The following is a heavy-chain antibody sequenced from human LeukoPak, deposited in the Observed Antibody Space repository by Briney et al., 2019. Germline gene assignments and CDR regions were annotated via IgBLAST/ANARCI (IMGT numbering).Heavy chain of an antibody. Sequence: GGSLRLSCAASGFTFSDYYMSWIRQAPGKGLEWVSYISSSGSTIYYADSVKGRFTISRDNAKNSLYLQMNSLRAEDTAVYYCARFLIYDYVWGSYHYYGMDVWGRGTTVTVSS. V-gene: IGHV3-11*04. D-gene: IGHD3-16*02. CDR3: ARFLIYDYVWGSYHYYGMDV. J-gene: IGHJ6*02. CDR2: ISSSGSTI. CDR1: GFTFSDYY.